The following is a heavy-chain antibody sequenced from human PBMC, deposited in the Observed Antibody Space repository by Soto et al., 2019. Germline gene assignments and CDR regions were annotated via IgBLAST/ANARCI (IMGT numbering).Heavy chain of an antibody. J-gene: IGHJ4*02. CDR3: ARYDIVATIAGFDY. Sequence: PGGALKSSGEGFGYNVSSYRIGRVRPMAGKGLEWMGIIYPGDSDTRYSPSFQGQVTISADKSISTAYLQWSSLKASDTAMYYCARYDIVATIAGFDYWGQGTLVTVS. CDR2: IYPGDSDT. D-gene: IGHD5-12*01. V-gene: IGHV5-51*01. CDR1: GYNVSSYR.